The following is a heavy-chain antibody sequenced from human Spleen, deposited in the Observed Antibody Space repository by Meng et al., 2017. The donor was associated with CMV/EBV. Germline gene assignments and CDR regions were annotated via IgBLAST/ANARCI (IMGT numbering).Heavy chain of an antibody. CDR2: IYYSGST. Sequence: GSLRLSCTVSGGSISSYYWSWIRQPPGKGLEWIGYIYYSGSTNYNPSLKSRVTISVDTSKNQFSLKLSSVTAADTALFYCARQPIVIAGYGMDVWGQGTAVTVSS. D-gene: IGHD3-16*02. V-gene: IGHV4-59*08. CDR3: ARQPIVIAGYGMDV. J-gene: IGHJ6*02. CDR1: GGSISSYY.